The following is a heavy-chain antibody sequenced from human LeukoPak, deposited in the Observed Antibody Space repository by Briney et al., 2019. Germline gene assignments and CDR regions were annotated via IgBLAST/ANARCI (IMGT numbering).Heavy chain of an antibody. CDR2: ISGSGGST. V-gene: IGHV3-23*01. CDR3: AKAPTGGDFWSGYYPFDY. CDR1: GFTFGDYA. J-gene: IGHJ4*02. Sequence: GGSLRLSCTASGFTFGDYAMSWFRQAPGKGLEWVSAISGSGGSTYYADSVKGRFTISRDNSKNTLYLQMNSLRAEDTAVYYCAKAPTGGDFWSGYYPFDYWGQGTLVTVSS. D-gene: IGHD3-3*01.